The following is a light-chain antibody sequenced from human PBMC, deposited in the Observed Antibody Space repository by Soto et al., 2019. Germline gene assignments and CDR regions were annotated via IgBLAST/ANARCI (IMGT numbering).Light chain of an antibody. Sequence: AIQLTQSPSSLSASVGDRVTITCRASQGVSSALAWYQQKPGKPPKVLIYDGSSLQSGVPLRFRGSGSGTEFTLTITGLQPEDFGTYYCQHFQRDPFTYGQGTRL. V-gene: IGKV1-13*02. CDR3: QHFQRDPFT. CDR2: DGS. J-gene: IGKJ5*01. CDR1: QGVSSA.